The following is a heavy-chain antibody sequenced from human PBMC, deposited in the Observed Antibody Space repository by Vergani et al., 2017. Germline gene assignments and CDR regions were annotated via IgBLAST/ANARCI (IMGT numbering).Heavy chain of an antibody. CDR3: ARHRGSGGFFPSSYFYGMDV. CDR1: GGSMSSGSSY. D-gene: IGHD3-10*01. CDR2: IHTSGNT. Sequence: QVQLQESGPGLVRPSQTLSLICTVSGGSMSSGSSYWSWIRQSAGKGLEWIGRIHTSGNTNYNPSLKSRVTMSEDTSKNQFSLNLTSVTAADTAVYYCARHRGSGGFFPSSYFYGMDVWGHGTTVTVSS. J-gene: IGHJ6*02. V-gene: IGHV4-61*02.